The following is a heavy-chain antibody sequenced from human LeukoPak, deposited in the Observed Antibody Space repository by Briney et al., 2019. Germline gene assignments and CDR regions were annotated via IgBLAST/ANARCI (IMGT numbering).Heavy chain of an antibody. CDR2: MNPNNDNT. J-gene: IGHJ4*02. D-gene: IGHD5-12*01. V-gene: IGHV1-18*01. Sequence: ASVKVSCKASGYTFTNYVINWVRQATGQGLEWLGWMNPNNDNTNYAQKLQGRVTMTTDTSTSTAYMELRSLRSDDTAVYYCASGYSGYLDYWGQGTLVTVSS. CDR1: GYTFTNYV. CDR3: ASGYSGYLDY.